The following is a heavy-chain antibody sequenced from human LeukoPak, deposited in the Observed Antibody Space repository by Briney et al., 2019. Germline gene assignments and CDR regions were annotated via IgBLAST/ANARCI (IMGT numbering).Heavy chain of an antibody. V-gene: IGHV1-69*01. CDR1: GGTFSSYA. J-gene: IGHJ4*02. D-gene: IGHD2-2*01. Sequence: ASVRVSCKASGGTFSSYAISWVRQAPGQGLEWMGGIIPIFGTANYAQKFQGRVTITADESTSTAYMELSSLRSEDTAVYYCARIDDEYQLNYWGQGTLVTVSS. CDR3: ARIDDEYQLNY. CDR2: IIPIFGTA.